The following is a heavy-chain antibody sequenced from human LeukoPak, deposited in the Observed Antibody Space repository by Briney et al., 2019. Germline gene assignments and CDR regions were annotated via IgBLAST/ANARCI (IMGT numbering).Heavy chain of an antibody. CDR2: IIPIFGTA. CDR1: GGTFSSYA. CDR3: AISRDGYIVFDY. J-gene: IGHJ4*02. D-gene: IGHD5-24*01. Sequence: SVKVSYKASGGTFSSYAISWVRQAPGQGLEWMGRIIPIFGTANYAQKFQGRITIITDESTITAYMELSSLRSEDTAVYYCAISRDGYIVFDYWGQGTLVTVSS. V-gene: IGHV1-69*05.